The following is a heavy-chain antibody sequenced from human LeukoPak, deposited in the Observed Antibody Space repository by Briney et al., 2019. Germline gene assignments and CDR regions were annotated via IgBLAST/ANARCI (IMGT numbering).Heavy chain of an antibody. J-gene: IGHJ4*02. CDR1: EYSFPNYC. V-gene: IGHV5-51*01. CDR2: IYPDDSDA. D-gene: IGHD6-13*01. CDR3: AIGRGGQQLGDY. Sequence: GESLKISCKHSEYSFPNYCIGWVRQMPGKGLEWMGIIYPDDSDARYSPSFQGQVTISADRSISTAYLQWSSLKASDTAMYYCAIGRGGQQLGDYWGQGTLVTVSS.